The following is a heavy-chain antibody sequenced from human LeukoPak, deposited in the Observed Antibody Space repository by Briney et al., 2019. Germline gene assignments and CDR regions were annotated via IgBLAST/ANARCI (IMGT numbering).Heavy chain of an antibody. V-gene: IGHV3-48*03. J-gene: IGHJ4*02. CDR2: ISSSGSTI. D-gene: IGHD2-21*02. Sequence: GGSLRLSCAASGFTFSSYEMNWVRQAPGKGLEWVSYISSSGSTIYYADSVKGRFTISRDNAKNSLYLQMNSLRAEDTAVYYCAREVTGGFDYWGQGTLVTVSS. CDR1: GFTFSSYE. CDR3: AREVTGGFDY.